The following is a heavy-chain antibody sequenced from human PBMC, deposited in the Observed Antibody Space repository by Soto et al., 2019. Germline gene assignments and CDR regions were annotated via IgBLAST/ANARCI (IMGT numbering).Heavy chain of an antibody. CDR1: GYTLTELS. Sequence: GASVKVSCKVSGYTLTELSMHWVRQAPGKGLEWMGGFDPEDGETIYAQKFQGRVTMTEDTSTDTAYMELRSLRSDDTAVYYCAREHYYGSGSYYRAEIDYWGQGTLVTVSS. CDR3: AREHYYGSGSYYRAEIDY. V-gene: IGHV1-24*01. J-gene: IGHJ4*02. CDR2: FDPEDGET. D-gene: IGHD3-10*01.